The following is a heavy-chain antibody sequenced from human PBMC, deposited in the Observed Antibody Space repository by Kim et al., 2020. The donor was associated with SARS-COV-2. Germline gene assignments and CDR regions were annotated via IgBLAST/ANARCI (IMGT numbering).Heavy chain of an antibody. V-gene: IGHV1-3*01. CDR2: ISPVNGKT. CDR1: GYSFTTYA. CDR3: ATPNPADRYFYYYMDV. D-gene: IGHD6-6*01. Sequence: ASVKVSCKISGYSFTTYAIHWVRQAPGQGLEWMGWISPVNGKTRYSQKFQGRLTITRDTSANIASMELNSLRSEDTAVYYCATPNPADRYFYYYMDVWGKGTTVTVSS. J-gene: IGHJ6*03.